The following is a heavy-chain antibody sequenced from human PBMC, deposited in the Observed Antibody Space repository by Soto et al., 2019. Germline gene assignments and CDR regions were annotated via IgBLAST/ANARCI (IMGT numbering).Heavy chain of an antibody. CDR1: GGTFSSYA. CDR3: ARVVGATTAVAFDI. D-gene: IGHD1-26*01. Sequence: QVQLVQSGAEVKKPGSSVKVSCNASGGTFSSYAISWVRQAPGQGLEWVGGIIPIFGTANYAQKFQGRVTITADESTSTAYMELSSLRSGDTAVYYCARVVGATTAVAFDIWGQGTMVTVSS. CDR2: IIPIFGTA. J-gene: IGHJ3*02. V-gene: IGHV1-69*01.